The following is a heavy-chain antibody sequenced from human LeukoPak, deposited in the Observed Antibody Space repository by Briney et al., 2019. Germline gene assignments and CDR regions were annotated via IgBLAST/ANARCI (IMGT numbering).Heavy chain of an antibody. CDR2: IIPIFGTA. Sequence: ASVKVSCKASGYTFTGYYMHWVRQAPGQGLEWMGGIIPIFGTANYAQKFQGRVTITADKSTSTAYMELSSLRSEDTAVYYCASSGYDRYYFDYWGQRTLVTVSS. CDR3: ASSGYDRYYFDY. D-gene: IGHD5-12*01. V-gene: IGHV1-69*06. J-gene: IGHJ4*02. CDR1: GYTFTGYY.